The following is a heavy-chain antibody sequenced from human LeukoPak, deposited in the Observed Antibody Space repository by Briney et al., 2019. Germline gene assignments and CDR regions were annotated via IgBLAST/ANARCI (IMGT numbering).Heavy chain of an antibody. CDR3: AKDWHSGSSWSLYDY. J-gene: IGHJ4*02. CDR1: GFTFSSYE. Sequence: GGSLRLSCAASGFTFSSYEMNWVRQAPGKGLEWVSYISSSGSTIYYADSVKGRFTISRDNSKNTLYLQMNSLRAEDTAVYYCAKDWHSGSSWSLYDYWGQGTLVTVSS. V-gene: IGHV3-48*03. CDR2: ISSSGSTI. D-gene: IGHD6-13*01.